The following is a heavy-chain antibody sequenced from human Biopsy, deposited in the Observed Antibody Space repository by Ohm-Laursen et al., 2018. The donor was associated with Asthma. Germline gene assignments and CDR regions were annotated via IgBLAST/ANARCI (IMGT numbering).Heavy chain of an antibody. CDR2: LFHSGTT. J-gene: IGHJ6*02. CDR3: ARMITMIQAANYYSYAMDV. CDR1: RGSFRGYV. Sequence: PSETLSLTCAYRGSFRGYVWTWIRQPPGKGLEWIAYLFHSGTTYYNPSLKSRVTISVDRSKRQFSLKVNSVTAADTAVYYCARMITMIQAANYYSYAMDVWGQGTTVTVPS. V-gene: IGHV4-34*12. D-gene: IGHD3-22*01.